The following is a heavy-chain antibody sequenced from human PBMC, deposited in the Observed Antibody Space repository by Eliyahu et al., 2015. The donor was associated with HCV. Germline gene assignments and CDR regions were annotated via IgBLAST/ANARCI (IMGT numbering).Heavy chain of an antibody. CDR2: IHPGDSDT. CDR3: ARHVTPVAGMDV. V-gene: IGHV5-51*01. CDR1: EYSFNXYW. D-gene: IGHD6-19*01. Sequence: EVQLEQSGEEVKKPGESLKISCXSSEYSFNXYWIAWVRQMPGKGLELMGVIHPGDSDTTYSPSFQGQVTISADKSISTAYLLWSSLKASDTAIYYCARHVTPVAGMDVWGQGTTVIVSS. J-gene: IGHJ6*02.